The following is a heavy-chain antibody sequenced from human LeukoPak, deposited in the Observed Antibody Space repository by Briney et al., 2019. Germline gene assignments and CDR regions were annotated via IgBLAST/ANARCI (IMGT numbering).Heavy chain of an antibody. J-gene: IGHJ4*02. CDR3: AKDAGSVTVVTSLFDY. CDR1: GFTFSSYA. D-gene: IGHD4-23*01. CDR2: ISGSGGST. Sequence: GGSLRLSCAASGFTFSSYAMSWVRQAPGKGLEWVSAISGSGGSTYYADSVKGRFTISRDNSKNTLYLQMNSLRAEDTAVYYCAKDAGSVTVVTSLFDYWGQGTLVTVSS. V-gene: IGHV3-23*01.